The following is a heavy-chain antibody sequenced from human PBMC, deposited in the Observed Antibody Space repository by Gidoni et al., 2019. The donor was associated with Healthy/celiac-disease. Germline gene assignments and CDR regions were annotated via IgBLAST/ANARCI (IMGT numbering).Heavy chain of an antibody. CDR1: GYTLTELS. CDR2: FDPEDGET. CDR3: ATIDFWSSGPSPLDY. D-gene: IGHD3-3*01. V-gene: IGHV1-24*01. J-gene: IGHJ4*02. Sequence: QVQLVQSGAEVKTPGASVKVSCKVSGYTLTELSMHWVRQAPGKGREWMGGFDPEDGETIYAQKFQGRVTMTEDTSTDTAYMELSSLRSEDTAVYYCATIDFWSSGPSPLDYWGQGTLVTVSS.